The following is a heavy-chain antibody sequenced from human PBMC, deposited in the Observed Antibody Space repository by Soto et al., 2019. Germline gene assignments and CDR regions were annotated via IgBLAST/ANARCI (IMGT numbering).Heavy chain of an antibody. CDR3: AKHGGAYDSSGYYYPHYYYYYGMDV. CDR1: GFTFSSYG. J-gene: IGHJ6*02. D-gene: IGHD3-22*01. Sequence: GGSLRLSCAASGFTFSSYGMHWVRQAPGKGLEWVAVISYDGSNKYYADSVKGRFTISRDNSKNTLYLQMNSLRAEETAVYYCAKHGGAYDSSGYYYPHYYYYYGMDVWGQGTTVTVSS. CDR2: ISYDGSNK. V-gene: IGHV3-30*18.